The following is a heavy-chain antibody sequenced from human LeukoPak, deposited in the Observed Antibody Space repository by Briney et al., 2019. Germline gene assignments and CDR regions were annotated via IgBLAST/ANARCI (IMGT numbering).Heavy chain of an antibody. CDR1: GYTFTGYY. V-gene: IGHV1-2*02. Sequence: ASVKVSCKASGYTFTGYYMHWVRQAPGQGLEWMGWINPNSGGTNYAQKFQGRVTMTEDTSTDTAYMELSSLRSEDTAVYYCATREGYSGYVRSSDFFDYWGQGTLVTVSS. J-gene: IGHJ4*02. CDR2: INPNSGGT. CDR3: ATREGYSGYVRSSDFFDY. D-gene: IGHD5-12*01.